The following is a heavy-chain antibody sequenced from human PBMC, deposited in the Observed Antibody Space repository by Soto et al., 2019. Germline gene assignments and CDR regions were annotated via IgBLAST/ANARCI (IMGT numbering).Heavy chain of an antibody. CDR2: FDPEDGET. Sequence: GASVKVSCKVSGYTLTELSMHWVRQAPGKGLEWMGGFDPEDGETIYAQKFQGRVTMTEDTSTDTAYMELSSLRSEDTAVYYCATTGPEGSGSPTHYYYYYMDVWGKGTTVTVSS. CDR3: ATTGPEGSGSPTHYYYYYMDV. V-gene: IGHV1-24*01. CDR1: GYTLTELS. D-gene: IGHD3-10*01. J-gene: IGHJ6*03.